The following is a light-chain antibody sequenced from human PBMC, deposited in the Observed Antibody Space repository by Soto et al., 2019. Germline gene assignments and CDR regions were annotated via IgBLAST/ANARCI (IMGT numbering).Light chain of an antibody. Sequence: EIVLTQSPATLSLSPGERATLSCRASQSVSSYLSWYQQKPGQAPRLLIYDASIRATGIPARFSGSVSGTDFTLTISSLEPEDFAVYYCQQRSNWPRGTFGQGTKLEIK. CDR3: QQRSNWPRGT. CDR1: QSVSSY. J-gene: IGKJ2*02. CDR2: DAS. V-gene: IGKV3-11*01.